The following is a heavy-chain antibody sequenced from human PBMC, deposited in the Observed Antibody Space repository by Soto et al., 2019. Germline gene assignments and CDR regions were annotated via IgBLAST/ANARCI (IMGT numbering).Heavy chain of an antibody. J-gene: IGHJ3*02. CDR2: ISAYNGNT. CDR3: ARYARKIRIATAQGGAFDI. V-gene: IGHV1-18*01. Sequence: ASVKVSCKASGYTFTSYGISWVRQAPGQGLEWMGWISAYNGNTNYAQKLQGRVNMTTDTSTNTAYMELRSLRYDDTAVYYCARYARKIRIATAQGGAFDIWGQGTMVTVSS. CDR1: GYTFTSYG. D-gene: IGHD6-13*01.